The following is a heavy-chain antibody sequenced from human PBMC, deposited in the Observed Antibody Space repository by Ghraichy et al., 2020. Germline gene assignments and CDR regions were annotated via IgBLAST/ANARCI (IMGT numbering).Heavy chain of an antibody. D-gene: IGHD5-24*01. J-gene: IGHJ3*02. CDR1: GFTFSSYW. CDR2: IKQDGSEK. CDR3: ARDREMATIKAFDI. V-gene: IGHV3-7*01. Sequence: GESLNISCAASGFTFSSYWMSWVRQAPGKGLEWVANIKQDGSEKYYVDSVKGRFTISRDNAKNSLYLQMNSLRAEDTAVYYCARDREMATIKAFDIWGQGTMVTVSS.